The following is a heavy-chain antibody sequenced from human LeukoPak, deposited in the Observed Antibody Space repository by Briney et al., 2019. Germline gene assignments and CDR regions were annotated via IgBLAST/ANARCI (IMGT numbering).Heavy chain of an antibody. CDR1: GFTFSSYA. CDR3: AKGSYYDSSGSFYFDY. J-gene: IGHJ4*02. CDR2: ISGSGDNT. V-gene: IGHV3-23*01. Sequence: GGSLRLSCAASGFTFSSYAMSWVRQAPGKGLEWVSVISGSGDNTYYADSVKGRFTISRDNSKNTLYVQVNSLGTEDTAAYYCAKGSYYDSSGSFYFDYWGQGTLVTVSS. D-gene: IGHD3-22*01.